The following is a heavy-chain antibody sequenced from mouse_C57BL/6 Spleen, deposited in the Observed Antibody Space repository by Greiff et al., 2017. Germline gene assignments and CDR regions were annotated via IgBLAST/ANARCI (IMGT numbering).Heavy chain of an antibody. J-gene: IGHJ3*01. Sequence: EVKLMESGAELVKPGASVKLSCTASGFNIKDYYMHWVKQRTEQGLEWIGRIDPEDGETKYAPNFQGKATITADTSSNTAYLQLSSLTSEDTAVYYCAREGGQHSAYWGQGTLVTVSA. CDR2: IDPEDGET. CDR3: AREGGQHSAY. V-gene: IGHV14-2*01. CDR1: GFNIKDYY. D-gene: IGHD3-3*01.